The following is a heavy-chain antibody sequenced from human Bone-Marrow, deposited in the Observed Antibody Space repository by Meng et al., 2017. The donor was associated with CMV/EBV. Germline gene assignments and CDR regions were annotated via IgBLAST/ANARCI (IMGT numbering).Heavy chain of an antibody. V-gene: IGHV3-21*01. J-gene: IGHJ5*02. CDR1: GFTFSSYE. CDR3: ARAEAAARHWFDP. CDR2: ISSSSSYI. D-gene: IGHD6-6*01. Sequence: GESLKISCAASGFTFSSYEMNWVRQAPGKGLEWVSSISSSSSYIYYADSVKGRFTISRDNAKNSLYLQMNSLRAEDTAVYYCARAEAAARHWFDPWGQGTLVTVSS.